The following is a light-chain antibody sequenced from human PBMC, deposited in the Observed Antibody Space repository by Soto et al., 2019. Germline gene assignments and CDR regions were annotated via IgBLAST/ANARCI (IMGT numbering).Light chain of an antibody. CDR1: EGISNW. CDR2: AAS. V-gene: IGKV1-12*01. J-gene: IGKJ4*01. CDR3: QQAKSFPLT. Sequence: DLQMTQSPSSVSASVGDSVTIICRASEGISNWLAWYQQKPGKAPKLLIYAASSLQSGVPLRFSGSGFGTDFSITISSLQPEDFATYYCQQAKSFPLTFGGGTKVEFK.